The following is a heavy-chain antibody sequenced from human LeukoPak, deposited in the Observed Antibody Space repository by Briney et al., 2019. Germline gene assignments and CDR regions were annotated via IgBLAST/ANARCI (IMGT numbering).Heavy chain of an antibody. V-gene: IGHV5-51*01. CDR2: IYPGDFDT. CDR1: GYSFTSHW. CDR3: ARQGYYGSGSQYADY. Sequence: GESLKISCKGPGYSFTSHWIGWVRQMPGKGLEWMGIIYPGDFDTRYSPSFQGQVTISADKSIDTAYLQWSSLQASDTAIYYCARQGYYGSGSQYADYWGQGTRVTVSS. J-gene: IGHJ4*02. D-gene: IGHD3-10*01.